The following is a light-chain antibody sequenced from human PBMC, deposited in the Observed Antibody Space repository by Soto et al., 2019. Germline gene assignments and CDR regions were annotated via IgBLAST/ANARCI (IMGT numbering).Light chain of an antibody. CDR2: DAS. J-gene: IGKJ4*01. CDR3: QQRSNWPLT. CDR1: QSVSSY. V-gene: IGKV3-11*01. Sequence: EIVLTQPPATLSLSPGERATLSCRASQSVSSYLAWYQQKPGQAPRLLIYDASNRATGIPARFSGSGSGTDFTLTISSLEPEYVAVYYGQQRSNWPLTFGGGTKVEIK.